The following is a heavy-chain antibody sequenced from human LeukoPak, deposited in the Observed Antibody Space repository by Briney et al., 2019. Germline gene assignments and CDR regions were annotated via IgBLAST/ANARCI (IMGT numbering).Heavy chain of an antibody. J-gene: IGHJ6*01. CDR1: DFAFSRYS. CDR3: ARHGDGFYYGMDV. D-gene: IGHD4-17*01. CDR2: ISSGGHNI. Sequence: GSLRLSCAASDFAFSRYSMNWFRQAPGEGLEWVSSISSGGHNIFYGDPVKGRFTISRDNAKNSLYLQMNSLRVEDTAVYYCARHGDGFYYGMDVWGQGTTVTVSS. V-gene: IGHV3-21*01.